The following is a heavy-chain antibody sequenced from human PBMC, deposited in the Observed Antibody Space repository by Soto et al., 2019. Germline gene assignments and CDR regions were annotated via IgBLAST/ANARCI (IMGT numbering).Heavy chain of an antibody. J-gene: IGHJ6*02. V-gene: IGHV3-7*03. CDR1: GFSFSSYW. CDR3: TRNQVDALTEFCSDTTCFTRYDYGMDL. CDR2: IKRDGSET. D-gene: IGHD2-2*02. Sequence: GGSLRLSCAGSGFSFSSYWMSWVRQAPGKGPEWVAIIKRDGSETHYVDSVKGRFTISRDNAKDSLYLQMNSLRVEDTAAYHCTRNQVDALTEFCSDTTCFTRYDYGMDLWGQGTTVTVSS.